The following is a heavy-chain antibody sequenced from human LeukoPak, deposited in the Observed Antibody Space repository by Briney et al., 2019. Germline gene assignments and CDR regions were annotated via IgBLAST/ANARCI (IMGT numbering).Heavy chain of an antibody. J-gene: IGHJ4*02. V-gene: IGHV5-51*01. D-gene: IGHD6-19*01. CDR2: IYPGDSNT. CDR1: GYSFSNYW. CDR3: ARSYSSSLADFDH. Sequence: GESLQISCEGSGYSFSNYWIGWVRQMPGKGLEWMGIIYPGDSNTRYSPSSQGQVTISADKSINTAYLQWSSLKASDTAMYYCARSYSSSLADFDHWGQGTLVTVSP.